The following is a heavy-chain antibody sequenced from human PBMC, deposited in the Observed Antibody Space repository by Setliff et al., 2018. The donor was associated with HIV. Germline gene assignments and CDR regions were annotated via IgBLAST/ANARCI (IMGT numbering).Heavy chain of an antibody. CDR3: ARDRGSYNFWSGLARGDNWFDP. CDR2: IFYSGSS. J-gene: IGHJ5*02. D-gene: IGHD3-3*01. CDR1: GASISTYY. Sequence: PSETLSLTCTVPGASISTYYWSWIRQPPGKGLEWIGYIFYSGSSNYNPSLKSRVTMSVDTSKNQFSLNLTSVTAADTAVYYCARDRGSYNFWSGLARGDNWFDPWGQGTLVTVSS. V-gene: IGHV4-59*01.